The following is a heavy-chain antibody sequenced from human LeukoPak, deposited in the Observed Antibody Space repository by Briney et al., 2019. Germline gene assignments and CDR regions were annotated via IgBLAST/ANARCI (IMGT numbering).Heavy chain of an antibody. CDR1: GGSISSGSYY. V-gene: IGHV4-61*02. J-gene: IGHJ4*02. CDR3: ARLSGGRGRSSWYWYFDY. D-gene: IGHD6-13*01. Sequence: SETLSLTCTVSGGSISSGSYYWSWIRQPAGKGLEWIGRIYTSGSTNYNPSLKSRVTISVDTSKNQFSLKLSSVTAADTAVYYCARLSGGRGRSSWYWYFDYWGQGTLVTVSS. CDR2: IYTSGST.